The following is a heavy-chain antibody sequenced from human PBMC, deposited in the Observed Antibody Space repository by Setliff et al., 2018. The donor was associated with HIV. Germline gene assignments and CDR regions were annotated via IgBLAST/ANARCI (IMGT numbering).Heavy chain of an antibody. CDR3: VRDMTTCWDV. CDR1: GFSFSNYW. J-gene: IGHJ6*02. D-gene: IGHD3-16*01. V-gene: IGHV3-74*01. Sequence: GGSLRLSCAASGFSFSNYWMHWVRQAPGKGLVWVSRINSDGSSTSYADSVKGRFTISRDNPKNMLYLQMNSLRGEDTAVYYCVRDMTTCWDVWGQGTTVTVSS. CDR2: INSDGSST.